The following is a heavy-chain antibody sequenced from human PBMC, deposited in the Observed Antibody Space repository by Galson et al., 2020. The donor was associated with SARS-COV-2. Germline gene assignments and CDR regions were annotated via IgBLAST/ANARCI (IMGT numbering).Heavy chain of an antibody. V-gene: IGHV3-74*01. CDR3: VRSNDY. Sequence: GESLKISCAASGFTFTRYWMHWVRQAPGKGLMWVSGIKSDESVTSYADSVKGRFTISRDNAKNTLDLQMNSLRDEDTAVYYCVRSNDYWGQGTLVTVSS. CDR1: GFTFTRYW. CDR2: IKSDESVT. J-gene: IGHJ4*02.